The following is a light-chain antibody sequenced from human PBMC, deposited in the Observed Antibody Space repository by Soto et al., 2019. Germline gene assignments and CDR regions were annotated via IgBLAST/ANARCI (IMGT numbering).Light chain of an antibody. CDR3: GTWDSSLIAL. CDR1: SSNIGSND. CDR2: ENS. Sequence: QSVLTQPPSVSAAPGQKVTISCSGNSSNIGSNDVSWYQQLPGKAPKLLIYENSQRPSGIPDRFSGSKSGTSATLGITELQTGDEADYYCGTWDSSLIALFGTGTKVTVL. J-gene: IGLJ1*01. V-gene: IGLV1-51*02.